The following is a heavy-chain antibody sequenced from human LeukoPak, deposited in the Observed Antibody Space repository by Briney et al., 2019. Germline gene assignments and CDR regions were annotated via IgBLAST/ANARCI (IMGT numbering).Heavy chain of an antibody. CDR1: GFTFNRYW. V-gene: IGHV3-7*01. Sequence: PGGSLRLSCAASGFTFNRYWMSWVRQAPGKGLEWVANIKQDGSEKYYVDSVKGRFTISRDNAKNSLYLQMNSLRAEDTAVYYCARGSYDFWSGYPIDIWGQGTMVTVSS. CDR3: ARGSYDFWSGYPIDI. CDR2: IKQDGSEK. J-gene: IGHJ3*02. D-gene: IGHD3-3*01.